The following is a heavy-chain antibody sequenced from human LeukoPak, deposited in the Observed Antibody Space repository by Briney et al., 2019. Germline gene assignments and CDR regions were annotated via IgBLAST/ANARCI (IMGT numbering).Heavy chain of an antibody. V-gene: IGHV3-33*06. J-gene: IGHJ5*02. Sequence: GRSLRLSCAASGFTFSTYGMHWVRQAPGKGLEWVAVIWFDGISKYYADSVKGRFTISRDNSYNTLYLQMNSLRVEDTAVYYCAKAFSPAATWFDPWGQGTLVTVSS. CDR1: GFTFSTYG. CDR2: IWFDGISK. D-gene: IGHD2-15*01. CDR3: AKAFSPAATWFDP.